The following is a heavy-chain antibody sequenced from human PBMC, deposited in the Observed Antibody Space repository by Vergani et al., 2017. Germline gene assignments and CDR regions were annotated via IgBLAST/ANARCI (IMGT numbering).Heavy chain of an antibody. D-gene: IGHD6-19*01. V-gene: IGHV4-39*07. Sequence: QLQLQESGPGLVKPSETLSLTCTVSGGSISSSSYYWGWIRQPPGKGLEWIGEINHSGSTNYNPSLKSRVTISVDTSKNQFSLKLSSVTAADTAVYYCAGGLTGQWLVRSGWFDPWGQGTLVTVSS. CDR1: GGSISSSSYY. CDR2: INHSGST. J-gene: IGHJ5*02. CDR3: AGGLTGQWLVRSGWFDP.